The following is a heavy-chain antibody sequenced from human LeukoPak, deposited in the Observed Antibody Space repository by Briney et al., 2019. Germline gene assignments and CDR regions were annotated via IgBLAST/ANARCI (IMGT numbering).Heavy chain of an antibody. CDR2: VRSKAYGGTT. Sequence: GRTLRLSCTASGFTFGDYAMSWVRQAPRTGQERVGFVRSKAYGGTTEYAASVKGRFTISRDDSKSIAYLQMNSLKTEDTAVYYCTRDLRKRITIFGVVCYDMDVWGKGTTVTVSS. V-gene: IGHV3-49*04. J-gene: IGHJ6*03. CDR1: GFTFGDYA. D-gene: IGHD3-3*01. CDR3: TRDLRKRITIFGVVCYDMDV.